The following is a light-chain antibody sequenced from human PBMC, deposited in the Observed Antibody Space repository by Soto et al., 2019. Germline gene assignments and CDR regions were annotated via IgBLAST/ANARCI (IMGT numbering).Light chain of an antibody. CDR1: SSNIGAGYD. J-gene: IGLJ2*01. V-gene: IGLV1-40*01. Sequence: QSVLTQPPSVSGAPGQRVTISCTGSSSNIGAGYDVHWYQPLPGTAPKLLIYGNSNRPSGVTDRFSGCKSGTSASLAITGLQAEDEADYHCQSYDSSLSGSVVFGGGTKLTVL. CDR2: GNS. CDR3: QSYDSSLSGSVV.